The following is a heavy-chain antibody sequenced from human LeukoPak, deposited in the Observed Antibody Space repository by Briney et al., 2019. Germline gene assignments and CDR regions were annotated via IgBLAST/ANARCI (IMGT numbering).Heavy chain of an antibody. J-gene: IGHJ4*02. CDR2: IWYDGSNK. D-gene: IGHD3-3*01. CDR1: GFTFSSYG. CDR3: ARGLGLYYDFWSGYYFEY. V-gene: IGHV3-33*01. Sequence: GGSLRLSCAASGFTFSSYGMHWVRQAPGKGLEWVAVIWYDGSNKYYADSVKGRFTISRDNSKNTLYLQMNSLRAEDTAVYYCARGLGLYYDFWSGYYFEYWGQGTLVTVSS.